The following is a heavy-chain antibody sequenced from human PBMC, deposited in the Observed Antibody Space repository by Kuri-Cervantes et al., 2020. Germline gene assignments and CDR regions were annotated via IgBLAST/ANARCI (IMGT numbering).Heavy chain of an antibody. CDR3: ARDTYGSGSAYYYYYGMDV. D-gene: IGHD3-10*01. CDR2: IRSSSYI. Sequence: GESLRLSCAASGFTFSSYSMNWVRQAPGKGLEWVSSIRSSSYIYYADVVKGRFTISRDNAKNSLYLQMNSLRAEDTAVYYCARDTYGSGSAYYYYYGMDVWGQGTTVTVSS. V-gene: IGHV3-21*01. J-gene: IGHJ6*02. CDR1: GFTFSSYS.